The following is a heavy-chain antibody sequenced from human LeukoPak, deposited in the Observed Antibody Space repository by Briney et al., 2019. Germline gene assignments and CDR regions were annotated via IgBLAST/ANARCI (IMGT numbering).Heavy chain of an antibody. J-gene: IGHJ5*02. D-gene: IGHD3-10*01. CDR2: ISGSGGST. Sequence: GGSLRLSCAASGLTFSSYALTWVRQAPGKGLEWVSVISGSGGSTYYADSVKGRFSISRDNSKKTLYLQMNSLRAEDTAVYYCAKDFTMVRGVQTNWFDPWGQGTLVTVSS. CDR3: AKDFTMVRGVQTNWFDP. CDR1: GLTFSSYA. V-gene: IGHV3-23*01.